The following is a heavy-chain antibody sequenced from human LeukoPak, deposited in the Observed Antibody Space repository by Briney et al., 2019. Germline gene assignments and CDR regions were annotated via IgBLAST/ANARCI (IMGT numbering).Heavy chain of an antibody. Sequence: ASVKVSCKASGYTFTSYGISWVRQAPGQGLEWMGWISAYNGNTNYAQKLQGRVIMTTDTSTSIAYMELRSLRADDTAVYYCARNQYSGSYSPRDGMDVWGKGTTVTVSS. CDR2: ISAYNGNT. J-gene: IGHJ6*04. V-gene: IGHV1-18*01. CDR1: GYTFTSYG. D-gene: IGHD1-26*01. CDR3: ARNQYSGSYSPRDGMDV.